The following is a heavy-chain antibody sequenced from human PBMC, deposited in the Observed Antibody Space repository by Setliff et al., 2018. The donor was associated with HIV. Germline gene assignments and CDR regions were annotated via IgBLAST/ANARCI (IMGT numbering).Heavy chain of an antibody. Sequence: GGSLRLSFAASGFMFSKYWMSWVRQAPGKGLEWVATIDQDESEIYYVDSVKGRFTISRDNAETSLYLQMNSLRVEDTAVYYCARDPGSSAFDMWGQGTMVTVSS. CDR3: ARDPGSSAFDM. CDR1: GFMFSKYW. V-gene: IGHV3-7*03. J-gene: IGHJ3*02. CDR2: IDQDESEI.